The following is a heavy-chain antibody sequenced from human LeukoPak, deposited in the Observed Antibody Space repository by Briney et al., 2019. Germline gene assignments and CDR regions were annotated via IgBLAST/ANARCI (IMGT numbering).Heavy chain of an antibody. D-gene: IGHD2-2*01. CDR3: ARDEGGQLNYFDY. V-gene: IGHV4-59*01. CDR2: IYYSGTT. J-gene: IGHJ4*02. Sequence: PSETLSLTCTVSGGSMRSYYWNWIGQPPGKGLEWIGYIYYSGTTNYNPSLKSRVTISVDTSKNQFSLKLSSVTTADTAVYYCARDEGGQLNYFDYWGQGTLVTVSS. CDR1: GGSMRSYY.